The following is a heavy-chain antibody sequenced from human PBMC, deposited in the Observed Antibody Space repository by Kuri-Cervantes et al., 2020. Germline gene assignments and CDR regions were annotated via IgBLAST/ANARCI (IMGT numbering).Heavy chain of an antibody. D-gene: IGHD4-23*01. J-gene: IGHJ4*02. V-gene: IGHV1-69*05. CDR1: GGTFISYA. Sequence: SVKVSCKASGGTFISYAVSWVRQAPGQRPMWMGEIIPFFGTTHYAQNFQGRLTISTDESTSTVYMELSSLRSEDTAIYYCARDRGSDHGGAYWGQGTLVTVSS. CDR2: IIPFFGTT. CDR3: ARDRGSDHGGAY.